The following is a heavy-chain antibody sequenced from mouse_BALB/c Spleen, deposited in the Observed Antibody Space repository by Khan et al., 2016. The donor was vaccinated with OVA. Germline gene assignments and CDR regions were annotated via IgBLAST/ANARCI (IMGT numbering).Heavy chain of an antibody. V-gene: IGHV1S81*02. Sequence: VQLQQSGAELVKAGASVKMSCKASGYTFTSYWMHWVKQRLGQGLEWFAETNPTNGRPYYNEKFKSKATLTVDKSSSTAYMQLSGPTFEDSAVYDCARIKKIVATYFDYWGQGTTLTVSS. D-gene: IGHD1-1*01. CDR1: GYTFTSYW. CDR2: TNPTNGRP. J-gene: IGHJ2*01. CDR3: ARIKKIVATYFDY.